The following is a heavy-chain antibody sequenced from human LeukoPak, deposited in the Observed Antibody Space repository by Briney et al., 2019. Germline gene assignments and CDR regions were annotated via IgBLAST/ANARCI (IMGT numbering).Heavy chain of an antibody. V-gene: IGHV1-18*01. J-gene: IGHJ6*02. CDR3: ARDPYCSGGSCYSPIYYYYYYGMDV. CDR1: GYTFTSYD. Sequence: ASVKVSCKASGYTFTSYDINWVRQATGQGLEWMGWISAYNGNTNYAQKLQGRVTMTTDTSTSTAYMELRSLRSDDTAVYYCARDPYCSGGSCYSPIYYYYYYGMDVWGQGTTVTVSS. CDR2: ISAYNGNT. D-gene: IGHD2-15*01.